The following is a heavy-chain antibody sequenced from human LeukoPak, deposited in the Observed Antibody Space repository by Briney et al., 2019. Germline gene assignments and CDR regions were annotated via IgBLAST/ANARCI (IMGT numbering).Heavy chain of an antibody. CDR3: ARENPSGYYNRPIDY. V-gene: IGHV4-59*01. J-gene: IGHJ4*02. Sequence: PSETLSLTRTVSGASISSYYWSWIRQPPGKGLERIGDIYYSGSIKYNPSLKSRVTMSVDTSKNQFSLKLSSVTAADTAIYYCARENPSGYYNRPIDYWGQGTLVTVSS. CDR2: IYYSGSI. CDR1: GASISSYY. D-gene: IGHD3-22*01.